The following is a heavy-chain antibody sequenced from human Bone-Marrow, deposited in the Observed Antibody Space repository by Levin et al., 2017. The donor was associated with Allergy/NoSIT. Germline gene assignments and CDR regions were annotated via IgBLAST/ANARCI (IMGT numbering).Heavy chain of an antibody. V-gene: IGHV3-21*01. CDR2: ISSSSSYI. J-gene: IGHJ6*02. CDR1: GFTFSSYS. CDR3: ARVYSGVTTSYDYYYYGMDV. Sequence: GESLKISCAASGFTFSSYSMNWVRQAPGKGLEWVSSISSSSSYIYYADSVKGRFTISRDNAKNSLYLQMNSLRAEDTAVYYCARVYSGVTTSYDYYYYGMDVWGQGTTVTVSS. D-gene: IGHD4-17*01.